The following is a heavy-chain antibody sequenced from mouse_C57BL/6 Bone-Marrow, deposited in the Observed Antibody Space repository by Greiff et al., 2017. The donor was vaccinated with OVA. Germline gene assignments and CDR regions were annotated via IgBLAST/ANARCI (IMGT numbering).Heavy chain of an antibody. Sequence: QVQLKESGAELMKPGASVKLSCKATGYTFTGYWLEWVKQRPGHGLEWIGEILPGSGSTNYNEQFKGKATFTADTSSNTAYMKLSSLATEDSAIYYCARRGYYGSSCPFDYWGQGTTLTVSS. J-gene: IGHJ2*01. V-gene: IGHV1-9*01. CDR2: ILPGSGST. CDR3: ARRGYYGSSCPFDY. CDR1: GYTFTGYW. D-gene: IGHD1-1*01.